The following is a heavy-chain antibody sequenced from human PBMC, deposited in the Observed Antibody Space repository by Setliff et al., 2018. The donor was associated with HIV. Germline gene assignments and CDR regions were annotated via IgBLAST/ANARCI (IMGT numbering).Heavy chain of an antibody. Sequence: ASVKVSCKASGYSFSDYYIHWVRQAPGHGFQWMGWISPKYGGTNYAQNFQGRVTMTRDTSISTAYMDLSRLRSDDTAVYYCATGIPSDLDYWGQGTLVTVSS. CDR3: ATGIPSDLDY. J-gene: IGHJ4*01. D-gene: IGHD2-21*01. CDR1: GYSFSDYY. V-gene: IGHV1-2*02. CDR2: ISPKYGGT.